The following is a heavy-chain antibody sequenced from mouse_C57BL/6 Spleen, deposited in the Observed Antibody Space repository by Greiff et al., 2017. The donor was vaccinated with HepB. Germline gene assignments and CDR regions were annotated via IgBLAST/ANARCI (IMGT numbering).Heavy chain of an antibody. Sequence: VQLQQPGAELVMPGASVKLSCKASGYTFTSYWMHWVKQRPGQGLEWIGEIDPSDSYTNYNQKFKGKSTLTVDKSSSTAYMQLSSLTSEDSAVYYCARSAVVAFRYFDVWGTGTTVTVSS. CDR3: ARSAVVAFRYFDV. D-gene: IGHD1-1*01. CDR1: GYTFTSYW. CDR2: IDPSDSYT. J-gene: IGHJ1*03. V-gene: IGHV1-69*01.